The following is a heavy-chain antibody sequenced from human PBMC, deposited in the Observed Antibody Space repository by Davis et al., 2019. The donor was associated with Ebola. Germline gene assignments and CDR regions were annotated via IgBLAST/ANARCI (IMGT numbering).Heavy chain of an antibody. CDR3: ARRITGILEEWENWFDP. CDR2: INHSGST. Sequence: SETLSLTCAVYGGSFSGYYWSWIRQPPGKGLEWIGEINHSGSTNYNPSLKSRVTISVDTSKNQFSLKLSSVTAADTAVYYCARRITGILEEWENWFDPWGQGTLVTVSS. CDR1: GGSFSGYY. D-gene: IGHD1-20*01. J-gene: IGHJ5*02. V-gene: IGHV4-34*01.